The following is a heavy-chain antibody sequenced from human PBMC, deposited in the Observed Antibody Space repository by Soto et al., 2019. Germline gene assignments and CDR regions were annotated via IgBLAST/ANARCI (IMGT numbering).Heavy chain of an antibody. D-gene: IGHD4-17*01. CDR3: ANFLIYDYGYDDDY. V-gene: IGHV3-23*01. Sequence: PGGSLRLSCAASGFTISRFSRYAMSWVRQAPGKGLEWVSTISSNGDHTYYTDSVKGRFTISRDNSKNTLYLQMNTLRAEDTAVYFCANFLIYDYGYDDDYWGQGTLVTVYS. CDR1: GFTISRFSRYA. CDR2: ISSNGDHT. J-gene: IGHJ4*02.